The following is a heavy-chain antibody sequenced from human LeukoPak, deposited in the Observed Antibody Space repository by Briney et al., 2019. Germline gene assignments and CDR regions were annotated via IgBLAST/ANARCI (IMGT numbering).Heavy chain of an antibody. CDR2: IYYSGST. CDR3: ARQTDWYFDL. V-gene: IGHV4-59*05. CDR1: GGSISSYF. J-gene: IGHJ2*01. D-gene: IGHD1-1*01. Sequence: SETLSLTCTVSGGSISSYFWSWIRQPPGKGLEWIGSIYYSGSTYYNPSLKSRVTISVDTSKNQFSLKLSSVTAADTAVYYCARQTDWYFDLWGRGTLVTVSS.